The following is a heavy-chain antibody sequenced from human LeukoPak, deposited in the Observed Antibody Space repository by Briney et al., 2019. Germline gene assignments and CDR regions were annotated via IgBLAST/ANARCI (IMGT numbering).Heavy chain of an antibody. V-gene: IGHV3-7*01. CDR3: ARGGTMVRGAADV. D-gene: IGHD3-10*01. CDR1: GFTFSSYW. CDR2: IKQDGSEK. J-gene: IGHJ6*04. Sequence: PGGSLRLSCAASGFTFSSYWMSWVRQAPGKGLEWVANIKQDGSEKYYVDSVKGRFTISRDNAKNSLYLQMNSLRAEDTAVYYCARGGTMVRGAADVWGKGTTVTISS.